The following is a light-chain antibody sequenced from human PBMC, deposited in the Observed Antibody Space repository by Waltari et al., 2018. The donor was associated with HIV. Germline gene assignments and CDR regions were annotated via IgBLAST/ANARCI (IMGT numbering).Light chain of an antibody. CDR1: QTISRD. J-gene: IGKJ3*01. Sequence: DIQMTQSPSTLSASVGDRVTITCRASQTISRDLNWYQQKPGQAPTLLISAASTLQSGVPSRFSGSVSGAEFTLSISNVQPEDFATYYCLQTYSFPLTFGPGTTLEVK. V-gene: IGKV1-39*01. CDR2: AAS. CDR3: LQTYSFPLT.